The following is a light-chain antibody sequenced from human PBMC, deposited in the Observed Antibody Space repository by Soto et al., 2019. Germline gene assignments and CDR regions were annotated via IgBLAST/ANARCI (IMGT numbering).Light chain of an antibody. CDR1: QNVNSN. CDR2: AAS. V-gene: IGKV3D-15*01. CDR3: HQYDDWPPWT. Sequence: EVEVTQSPATLSLSPGERASLSCRTSQNVNSNLAWYQQKPGQAPRLLIYAASTRAAGIPARFSGSGSATEFTLTISSLQSEDFAVYYCHQYDDWPPWTFGQGTKVE. J-gene: IGKJ1*01.